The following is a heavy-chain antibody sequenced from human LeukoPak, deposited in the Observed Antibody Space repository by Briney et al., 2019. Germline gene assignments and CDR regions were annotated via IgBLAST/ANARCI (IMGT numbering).Heavy chain of an antibody. Sequence: SETLSLTCTVSGGPISSGGYYWSWIRQHPGKGLEWIGYIYYSGSTYYNPSLKSRVTISVDTSKNQFSLKLSSVTAADTAVYYCARDRHHYYDSSPSYYFDYWGQGTLVTVSS. V-gene: IGHV4-31*03. CDR3: ARDRHHYYDSSPSYYFDY. D-gene: IGHD3-22*01. CDR1: GGPISSGGYY. CDR2: IYYSGST. J-gene: IGHJ4*02.